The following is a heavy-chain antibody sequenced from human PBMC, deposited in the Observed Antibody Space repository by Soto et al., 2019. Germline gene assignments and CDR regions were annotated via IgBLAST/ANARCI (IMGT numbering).Heavy chain of an antibody. V-gene: IGHV3-23*01. J-gene: IGHJ6*04. CDR3: AKGASGSRYRPLDV. CDR1: GFPFRNYA. CDR2: ITGLSDNI. Sequence: EVHLLESGGGLAQPGGSLRLSCAASGFPFRNYAMTWVRRAPGKGLEWVSIITGLSDNIHYADSVTGRFTISRDNSRNTLNLLMKSLRVEDTAIYFCAKGASGSRYRPLDVWGKGTTVIVSS. D-gene: IGHD3-10*01.